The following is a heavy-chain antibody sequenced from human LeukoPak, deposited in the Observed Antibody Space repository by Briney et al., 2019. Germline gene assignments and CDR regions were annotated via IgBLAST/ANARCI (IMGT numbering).Heavy chain of an antibody. J-gene: IGHJ4*02. D-gene: IGHD3-9*01. CDR2: IRGYTGNT. Sequence: GASVKLSCTASGYTFTSYGISWVRQAPGQGLEWMGWIRGYTGNTTSAQNVQGRVTITTDRDESKAYMYLRSLRSDETAGYYCARMVLSGQNYYRGGGTLV. CDR3: ARMVLSGQNYY. V-gene: IGHV1-18*01. CDR1: GYTFTSYG.